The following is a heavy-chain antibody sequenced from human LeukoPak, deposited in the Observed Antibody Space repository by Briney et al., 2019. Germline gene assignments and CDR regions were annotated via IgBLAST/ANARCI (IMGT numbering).Heavy chain of an antibody. D-gene: IGHD1-26*01. CDR2: IIPIFNTS. Sequence: ASVKVSCKASGGTFSSYAISWVRQAPGQGLEWMGGIIPIFNTSNYAQKFQGRVTITTDESTSTAYMELSSLRSEDTAVYYCARDLGSSGSYSFGYYFDYWGQGTLVTVSS. CDR1: GGTFSSYA. V-gene: IGHV1-69*05. CDR3: ARDLGSSGSYSFGYYFDY. J-gene: IGHJ4*02.